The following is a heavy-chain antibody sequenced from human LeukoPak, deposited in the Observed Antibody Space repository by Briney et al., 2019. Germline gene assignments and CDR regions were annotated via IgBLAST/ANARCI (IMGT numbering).Heavy chain of an antibody. CDR3: ARVSVVRSNYGYYYYYGMDV. CDR1: GGSISSGDYY. D-gene: IGHD4-11*01. CDR2: IYYSGST. J-gene: IGHJ6*02. Sequence: PSETLSLTCTVSGGSISSGDYYWGWLRQPPGTGLEWLGYIYYSGSTYYNPSLKSRVTISVDTSKNQFSLKLSSVTAADTAVYYCARVSVVRSNYGYYYYYGMDVWGQGTTVTVSS. V-gene: IGHV4-30-4*01.